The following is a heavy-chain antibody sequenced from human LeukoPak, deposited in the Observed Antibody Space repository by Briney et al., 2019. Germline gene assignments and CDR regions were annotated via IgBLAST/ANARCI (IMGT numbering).Heavy chain of an antibody. CDR1: GFTFTNAW. J-gene: IGHJ4*02. V-gene: IGHV3-23*01. CDR3: AKQSRSSGWYPIDY. CDR2: ISGSGGST. D-gene: IGHD6-19*01. Sequence: GGSLRLSCVASGFTFTNAWMTWVRQAPGKGLEWVSAISGSGGSTYYADSVKGRFTISRDNSKNTLYLQMNSLRAEDTAVYYCAKQSRSSGWYPIDYWGQGTLVTVSS.